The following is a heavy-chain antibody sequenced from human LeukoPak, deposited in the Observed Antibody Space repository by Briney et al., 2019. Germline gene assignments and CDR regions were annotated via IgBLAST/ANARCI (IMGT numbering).Heavy chain of an antibody. D-gene: IGHD1-7*01. J-gene: IGHJ5*02. CDR1: GGTFSSYA. V-gene: IGHV1-69*05. CDR3: ARGTGTTVGWFDP. CDR2: IIPIFGTA. Sequence: ASVKVSCKASGGTFSSYAISWVRQAPGQGLEWMGGIIPIFGTANYAQKFQGRVTITTDESTSTAYMELSSLRSEDTAVYYRARGTGTTVGWFDPWGQGTLVTVSS.